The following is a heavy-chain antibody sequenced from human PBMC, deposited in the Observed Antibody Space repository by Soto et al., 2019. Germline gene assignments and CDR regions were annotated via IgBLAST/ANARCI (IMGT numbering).Heavy chain of an antibody. CDR3: ARVPTVVVGLGAFDI. Sequence: ASVKGSCKASGYTFTSYGTSWVRQAPGQGLEWMGWISAYNGNTNYAQKLQGRVTMTTDTSTSTAYMELRSLRSDDTAVYYCARVPTVVVGLGAFDIWGQATMVTVSS. CDR1: GYTFTSYG. J-gene: IGHJ3*02. CDR2: ISAYNGNT. D-gene: IGHD2-21*01. V-gene: IGHV1-18*01.